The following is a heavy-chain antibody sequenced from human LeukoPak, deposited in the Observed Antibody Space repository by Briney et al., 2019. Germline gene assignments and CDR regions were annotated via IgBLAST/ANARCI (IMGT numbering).Heavy chain of an antibody. CDR1: GFTFSDYD. Sequence: SGGSLRLSCAASGFTFSDYDMHWVRQPTGKGLEWVAAIGTAGDTYYTGSVKGRFTISRENAKNSLYLQMNSLRAGYTAVYYCARVAKERVGGVYYFDYWGQGTLVTVSS. CDR2: IGTAGDT. D-gene: IGHD1-1*01. V-gene: IGHV3-13*01. CDR3: ARVAKERVGGVYYFDY. J-gene: IGHJ4*02.